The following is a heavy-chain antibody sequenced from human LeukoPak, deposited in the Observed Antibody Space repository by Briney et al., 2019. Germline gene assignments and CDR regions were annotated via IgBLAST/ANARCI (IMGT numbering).Heavy chain of an antibody. CDR2: IYYSGST. D-gene: IGHD6-13*01. J-gene: IGHJ5*02. Sequence: PSETLSLTCTVSGDSVSDSSYYWGWIRQPPGKGLEWIGSIYYSGSTYYNPSLKSRVTISVDTSKNQFSLKLSSVTAADTAVYYCARHGPGSWSPDNWFDPWGQGTLVTVSS. V-gene: IGHV4-39*01. CDR3: ARHGPGSWSPDNWFDP. CDR1: GDSVSDSSYY.